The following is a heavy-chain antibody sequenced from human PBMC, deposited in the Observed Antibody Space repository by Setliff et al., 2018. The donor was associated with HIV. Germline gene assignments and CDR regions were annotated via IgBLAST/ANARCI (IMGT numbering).Heavy chain of an antibody. Sequence: PSETLSLTCAVYGGSFSGYYWSWVRQAPGKGLEWVATMSGSTGDTYYADSVKGRFTISRDNAEDSLYLQMNSLRDEDTAIYYCARSQGSRGYVNWFDPWGQGTLVTVSS. V-gene: IGHV3-21*01. D-gene: IGHD3-22*01. CDR2: MSGSTGDT. J-gene: IGHJ5*02. CDR3: ARSQGSRGYVNWFDP. CDR1: GGSFSGYY.